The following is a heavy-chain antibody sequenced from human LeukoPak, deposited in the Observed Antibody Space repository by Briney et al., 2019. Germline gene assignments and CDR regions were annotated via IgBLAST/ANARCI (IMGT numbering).Heavy chain of an antibody. CDR1: GGSISSYY. Sequence: SETLSLTCTVSGGSISSYYWSWIRQPPGKGLEWIGSIYYSGSTYYNPSLKSRVTISVDTSKNQFSLKLSSVTAADTAVYYCARASYGYFSLYAFDIWGQGTMVTVSS. J-gene: IGHJ3*02. CDR3: ARASYGYFSLYAFDI. D-gene: IGHD5-18*01. CDR2: IYYSGST. V-gene: IGHV4-39*07.